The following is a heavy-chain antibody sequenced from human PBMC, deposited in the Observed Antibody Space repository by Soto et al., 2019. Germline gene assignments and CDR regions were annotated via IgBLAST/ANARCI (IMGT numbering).Heavy chain of an antibody. D-gene: IGHD3-10*01. V-gene: IGHV3-48*02. J-gene: IGHJ6*02. CDR1: GFTFSSYS. CDR3: ARSYRVRGWDYYGMDV. Sequence: AGSLRLSCAASGFTFSSYSMNWVRQAQGKGLEWVSYISSSSSTIYYADSVKGRFTISRDNAKNSLYLQMNSLRDEDTVVYYCARSYRVRGWDYYGMDVWGQGTTVTVSS. CDR2: ISSSSSTI.